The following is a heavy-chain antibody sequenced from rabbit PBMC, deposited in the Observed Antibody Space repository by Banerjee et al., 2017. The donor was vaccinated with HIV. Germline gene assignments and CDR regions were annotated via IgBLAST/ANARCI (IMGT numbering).Heavy chain of an antibody. D-gene: IGHD3-1*01. V-gene: IGHV1S40*01. Sequence: QSLEESGVDLVKPEGSLTLTCTASGFSFSMCWVRKDPWKGLEWNACIGAGSSGSTYSASWAKGRFTISKTSSTSVTLQMTSLTAADTATYFCARGGVGTSYPYGVMDLRGQGTLVTVS. CDR2: IGAGSSGST. CDR3: ARGGVGTSYPYGVMDL. CDR1: GFSFS. J-gene: IGHJ3*01.